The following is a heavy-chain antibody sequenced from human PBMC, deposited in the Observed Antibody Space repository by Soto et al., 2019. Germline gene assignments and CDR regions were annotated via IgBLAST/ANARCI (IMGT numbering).Heavy chain of an antibody. CDR1: GYTFTSYG. J-gene: IGHJ5*02. Sequence: EASVKVSCKASGYTFTSYGISWVRQAPGQGLEWMGWISAYNGNTNYAQKLQGRVTMTTDTSTSTAYMELRSLRSDDTAVYYCARDEGWELLFPLHSPANWFDPWGQGTLVTVSS. CDR2: ISAYNGNT. D-gene: IGHD1-26*01. V-gene: IGHV1-18*01. CDR3: ARDEGWELLFPLHSPANWFDP.